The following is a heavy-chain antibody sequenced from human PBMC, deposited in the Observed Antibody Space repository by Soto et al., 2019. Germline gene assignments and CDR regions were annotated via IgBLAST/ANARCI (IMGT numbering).Heavy chain of an antibody. D-gene: IGHD2-15*01. CDR3: ARADRQYCSVSTCYIFDY. V-gene: IGHV4-61*01. CDR1: GASVSSNSYY. Sequence: SETLSLTCIVSGASVSSNSYYWTWIRQPPGKGLEWIGYTDYSGSTKYNPSLKSRVTISVDTSKNQFSLRVSSVTAADTAMYYCARADRQYCSVSTCYIFDYWGQGTQVTVYS. J-gene: IGHJ4*02. CDR2: TDYSGST.